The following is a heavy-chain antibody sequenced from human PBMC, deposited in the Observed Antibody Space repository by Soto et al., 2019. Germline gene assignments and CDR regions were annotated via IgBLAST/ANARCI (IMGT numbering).Heavy chain of an antibody. V-gene: IGHV1-3*01. Sequence: GASVKVSCKASGYTFTSYTMHWVRQAPGQRLEWMGWIGAGNGNTKYSQKFKGRVTITRDTSASTAYIELSNLRSEDTSVYYCARDLSGGTWDAFDIWGQGTMVTVSS. J-gene: IGHJ3*02. D-gene: IGHD2-15*01. CDR3: ARDLSGGTWDAFDI. CDR2: IGAGNGNT. CDR1: GYTFTSYT.